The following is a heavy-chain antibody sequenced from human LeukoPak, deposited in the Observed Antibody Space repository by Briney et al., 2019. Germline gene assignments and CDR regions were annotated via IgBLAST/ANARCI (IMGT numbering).Heavy chain of an antibody. CDR3: ARFGPTVGDYHRGSDD. CDR2: MNPNSGNT. D-gene: IGHD4-17*01. J-gene: IGHJ4*02. CDR1: GYTFTSYD. Sequence: ASVQVSCKASGYTFTSYDINWVRQATGQGLEWMGWMNPNSGNTGYAQKFQGRVTITRNTSISTAYMELSSLRSEDTAVYYCARFGPTVGDYHRGSDDWGQGTLVTVSS. V-gene: IGHV1-8*03.